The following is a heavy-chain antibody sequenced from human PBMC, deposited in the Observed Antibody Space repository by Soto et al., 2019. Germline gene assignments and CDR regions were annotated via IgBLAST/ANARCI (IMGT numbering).Heavy chain of an antibody. CDR2: ISSTAYGGTT. CDR1: GFTFGDYA. Sequence: PGWSLRLSCTASGFTFGDYAMSWFRQAPGKGLEWVGFISSTAYGGTTEYAASVKGRVTISRDDSKSIAYLQMNSLKTEDTAVYSPHRIHGRPDAIPYYYCGMGLCGQ. CDR3: HRIHGRPDAIPYYYCGMGL. V-gene: IGHV3-49*03. D-gene: IGHD2-8*01. J-gene: IGHJ6*01.